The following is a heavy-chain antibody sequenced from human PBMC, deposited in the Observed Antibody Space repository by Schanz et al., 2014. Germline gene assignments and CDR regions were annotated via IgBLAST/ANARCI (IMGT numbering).Heavy chain of an antibody. Sequence: QVQLVQSRSEVKKPGDSVKVSCETSGYSFTKYGINWVRQAPGQGLEWMGWISPYNGHTEYGKKFQGRFTMTRDTSTSTVYMELSSLRSEDTAVYYCARDGEAAAGCDYWGQGTLVTVSS. V-gene: IGHV1-18*01. CDR2: ISPYNGHT. D-gene: IGHD6-13*01. J-gene: IGHJ4*02. CDR1: GYSFTKYG. CDR3: ARDGEAAAGCDY.